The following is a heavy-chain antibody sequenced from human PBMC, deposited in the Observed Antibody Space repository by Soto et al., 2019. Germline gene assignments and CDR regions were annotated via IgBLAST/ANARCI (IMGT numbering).Heavy chain of an antibody. J-gene: IGHJ5*02. CDR1: GGSFSGYY. CDR3: ARVNRAAYWFDP. V-gene: IGHV4-34*01. Sequence: SETLSLTCAVYGGSFSGYYWSWIRQPPGKGLEWIGEINHSGSTNHNPSLKSRVTISVDTSKNQFSLKLSSVTAADTAVYYCARVNRAAYWFDPWGQGTLVTVSS. D-gene: IGHD6-25*01. CDR2: INHSGST.